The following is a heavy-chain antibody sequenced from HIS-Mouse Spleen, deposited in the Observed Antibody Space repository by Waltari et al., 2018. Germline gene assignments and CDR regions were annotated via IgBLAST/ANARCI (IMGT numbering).Heavy chain of an antibody. J-gene: IGHJ4*02. CDR3: AKGGLMVYAIGDY. CDR1: GFTFSRCG. Sequence: QVQLVESGGGVVQPGRSLRLSCAASGFTFSRCGMHWVRQAPGKGLEWVAVIWYDGSNKYYADSVKGRFTISRDNSKNTLYLQMNSLRAEDTAVYYCAKGGLMVYAIGDYWGQGTLVTVSS. CDR2: IWYDGSNK. D-gene: IGHD2-8*01. V-gene: IGHV3-33*06.